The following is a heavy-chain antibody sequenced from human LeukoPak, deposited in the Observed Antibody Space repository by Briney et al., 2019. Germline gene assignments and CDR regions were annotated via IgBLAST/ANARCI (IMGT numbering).Heavy chain of an antibody. CDR1: GGSISNYY. CDR2: IYYSGST. CDR3: ARHWMTVAPYWYFDL. V-gene: IGHV4-59*08. D-gene: IGHD6-19*01. J-gene: IGHJ2*01. Sequence: SETLSLTCTVSGGSISNYYWSWIRQPPGKGLEWIGYIYYSGSTNYGPSLKSRVTISVDTSKDQFSLKLSSVTAADTAVYYCARHWMTVAPYWYFDLWGRGTLVTVSS.